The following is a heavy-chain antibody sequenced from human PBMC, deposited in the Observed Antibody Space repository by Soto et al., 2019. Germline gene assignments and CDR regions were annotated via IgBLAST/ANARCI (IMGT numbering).Heavy chain of an antibody. CDR2: IKQDGSEK. V-gene: IGHV3-7*01. CDR3: ARRIAALTWDYDYGMDV. Sequence: GGSLRLSCAASGFPFSIYWMSLVRQAPGKGLEWVANIKQDGSEKYYVDSVKGRFTISRDNAKNSLYLQMNSLRAEDAAVYYCARRIAALTWDYDYGMDVWGQGTTVTVSS. D-gene: IGHD6-6*01. J-gene: IGHJ6*02. CDR1: GFPFSIYW.